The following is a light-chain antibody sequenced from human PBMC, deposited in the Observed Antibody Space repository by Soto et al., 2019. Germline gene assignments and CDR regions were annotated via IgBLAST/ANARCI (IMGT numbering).Light chain of an antibody. J-gene: IGLJ3*02. Sequence: QSVLTQPPSVSEAPGQRVTIPCSGSNVANKAVNWYQQLPGKAPKLLLYYDDMLSSGVSDRFSGSKSGTSASLAISGLQNDDDGDYYCAIWDDSVDGWVFGGGTKLTVL. CDR3: AIWDDSVDGWV. CDR2: YDD. CDR1: NVANKA. V-gene: IGLV1-36*01.